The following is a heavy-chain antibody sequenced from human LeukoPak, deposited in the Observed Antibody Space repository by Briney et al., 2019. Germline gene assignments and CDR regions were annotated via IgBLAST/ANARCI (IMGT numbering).Heavy chain of an antibody. CDR1: GYTFTSYD. V-gene: IGHV1-8*01. J-gene: IGHJ6*03. CDR3: ARSLYYDFWSGIVRDYYYYMDV. D-gene: IGHD3-3*01. CDR2: MNLNSGNT. Sequence: GASVKVSCKASGYTFTSYDINWARQATGQGLEWMGWMNLNSGNTGYAQKFQGRVTITRNTSISTAYMELSSLRSEDTAVYYCARSLYYDFWSGIVRDYYYYMDVWGKGTTVTVSS.